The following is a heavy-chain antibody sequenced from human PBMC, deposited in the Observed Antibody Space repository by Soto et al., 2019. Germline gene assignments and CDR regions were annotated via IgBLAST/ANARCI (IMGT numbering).Heavy chain of an antibody. V-gene: IGHV3-23*01. J-gene: IGHJ6*02. D-gene: IGHD4-17*01. CDR3: AKVRKRSADYYYYGMDV. CDR1: GFTFSSYA. Sequence: PGGSLRLSCAASGFTFSSYAMSWVRQAPGKGLEWVSAISGSGGSTYYADSVKGRFTISRDNSKNTLYLQMNSLRAEDTAVYYCAKVRKRSADYYYYGMDVWGQGTTVTVS. CDR2: ISGSGGST.